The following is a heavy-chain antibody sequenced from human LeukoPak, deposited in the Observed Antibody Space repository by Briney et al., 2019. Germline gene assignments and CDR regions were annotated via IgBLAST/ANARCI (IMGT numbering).Heavy chain of an antibody. CDR3: ARGASIPIFGVVILEGGFDP. CDR1: GYTFTGYY. Sequence: ASVKVSCKASGYTFTGYYMHWVRQAPGQGLEWMGWINPNSGGTNYAQKFQGGVTMTRDTSISTAYMELSRLRSDDTAVYYCARGASIPIFGVVILEGGFDPWGQGTLVTVSS. D-gene: IGHD3-3*01. V-gene: IGHV1-2*02. CDR2: INPNSGGT. J-gene: IGHJ5*02.